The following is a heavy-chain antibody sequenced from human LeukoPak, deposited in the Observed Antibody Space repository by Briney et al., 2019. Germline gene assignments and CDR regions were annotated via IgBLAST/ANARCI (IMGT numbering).Heavy chain of an antibody. CDR3: ARGKWLGRNWFDP. D-gene: IGHD6-19*01. J-gene: IGHJ5*02. CDR1: GGSISSYY. V-gene: IGHV4-34*01. Sequence: SETLSLTCTVSGGSISSYYWSWIRQPPGKGLEWIGEINHSGSTNYNPSLKSRVTISVDTSKNQFSLKLSSVTAADTAVYYCARGKWLGRNWFDPWGQGTLVTVSS. CDR2: INHSGST.